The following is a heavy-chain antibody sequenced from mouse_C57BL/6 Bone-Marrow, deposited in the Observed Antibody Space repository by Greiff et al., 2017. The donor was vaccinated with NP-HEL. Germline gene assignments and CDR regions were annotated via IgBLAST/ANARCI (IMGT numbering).Heavy chain of an antibody. CDR3: ARSYYYGSRTGAWFAY. J-gene: IGHJ3*01. CDR1: GYSFTDYN. D-gene: IGHD1-1*01. CDR2: INPNYGTT. V-gene: IGHV1-39*01. Sequence: EVQLQESGPELVKPGASVKISCKASGYSFTDYNMNWVKQSNGKSLEWIGVINPNYGTTSYNQKFKGKATLTVDQSSSTAYMQLNSLTSEDSAVYYCARSYYYGSRTGAWFAYWGQGTLVTVSA.